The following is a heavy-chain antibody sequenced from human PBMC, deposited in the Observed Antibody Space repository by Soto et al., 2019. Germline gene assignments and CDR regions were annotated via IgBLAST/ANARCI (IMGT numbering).Heavy chain of an antibody. CDR3: ASKGNWNYADYYYYGMDV. D-gene: IGHD1-7*01. V-gene: IGHV5-51*01. J-gene: IGHJ6*02. Sequence: GESLKISCKGSGYSFTSYWIGWVRQMPGKGLEWMGIIYPGDSDTRYSPSFQGQVTISADKSISTAYLQWSSLKASDTAMYYCASKGNWNYADYYYYGMDVWGQGTTVTVSS. CDR1: GYSFTSYW. CDR2: IYPGDSDT.